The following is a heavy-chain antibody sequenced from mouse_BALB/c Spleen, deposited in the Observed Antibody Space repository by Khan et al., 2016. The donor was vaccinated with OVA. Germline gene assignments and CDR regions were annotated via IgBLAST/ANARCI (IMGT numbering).Heavy chain of an antibody. Sequence: EVQLVESGGGSVKPGGSLKLSCAVSGFTFSSYAMSWVRQTPEKRLEWVASISSGGSTYYPDSVKGRFTISRDNARNILYLQMSSLRSEDMAIYXCAREAYRYDEYYFDYWGQGTTLTVSS. J-gene: IGHJ2*01. V-gene: IGHV5-6-5*01. CDR2: ISSGGST. CDR1: GFTFSSYA. D-gene: IGHD2-14*01. CDR3: AREAYRYDEYYFDY.